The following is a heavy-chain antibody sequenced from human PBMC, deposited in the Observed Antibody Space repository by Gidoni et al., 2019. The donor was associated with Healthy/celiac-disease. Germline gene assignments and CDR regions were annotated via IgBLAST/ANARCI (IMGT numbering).Heavy chain of an antibody. CDR1: GFTFSSYD. V-gene: IGHV3-13*01. Sequence: EVQLVESGGGLVQPGGSLRLSCAASGFTFSSYDMHWVRQATGKGLEWVSAIGTAGETYNPGSLKARFTIPRKNAKTPLYLQMTSLGAGTPAVYYCARSGGIKGLVFGGRGTLFTVSS. D-gene: IGHD3-10*01. CDR2: IGTAGET. CDR3: ARSGGIKGLVF. J-gene: IGHJ2*01.